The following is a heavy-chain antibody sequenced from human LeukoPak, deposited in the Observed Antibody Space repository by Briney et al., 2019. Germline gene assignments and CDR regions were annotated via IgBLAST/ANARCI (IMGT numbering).Heavy chain of an antibody. CDR2: ISSSSSTI. Sequence: GGSLRLSCAASGFTFSSYSMNWVRQAPGKGLEWVSYISSSSSTIYCADSVKGRFTISRDNAKNSLYLQMNSLRAEDTAVYYCARDPRSNFDAFDIWGQGTMVTVSS. CDR3: ARDPRSNFDAFDI. D-gene: IGHD3-10*01. CDR1: GFTFSSYS. J-gene: IGHJ3*02. V-gene: IGHV3-48*01.